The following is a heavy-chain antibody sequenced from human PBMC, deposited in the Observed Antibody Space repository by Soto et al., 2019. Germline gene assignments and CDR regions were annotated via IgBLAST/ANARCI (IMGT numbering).Heavy chain of an antibody. D-gene: IGHD2-15*01. CDR1: GGSISSFY. CDR2: ISYSGST. V-gene: IGHV4-59*01. Sequence: QVQLQESGPGLVKPSETLSLNCTVSGGSISSFYWSWVRQTPGKGLEWIGYISYSGSTNYNPSLNSRVTISVDTSNKPFSLKLTSVTTADTAVYYCTRRQGSYLDQWGQGTLVTVSS. CDR3: TRRQGSYLDQ. J-gene: IGHJ4*02.